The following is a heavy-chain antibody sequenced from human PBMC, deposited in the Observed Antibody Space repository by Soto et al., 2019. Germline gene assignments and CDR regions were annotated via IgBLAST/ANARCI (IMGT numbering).Heavy chain of an antibody. D-gene: IGHD4-17*01. J-gene: IGHJ6*02. CDR1: GFTFSSYS. CDR2: ISSSSSTI. CDR3: AREVTTVTCTTCYYYYGMDV. V-gene: IGHV3-48*02. Sequence: EVQLVESGGGLVQPGGSLRLSCAASGFTFSSYSMNWVRQAPGKGLEWVSYISSSSSTIYYADSVKGRFTISRDNAKNSLYLQMNSLRDEDTAVYYCAREVTTVTCTTCYYYYGMDVWGQGTTVTVSS.